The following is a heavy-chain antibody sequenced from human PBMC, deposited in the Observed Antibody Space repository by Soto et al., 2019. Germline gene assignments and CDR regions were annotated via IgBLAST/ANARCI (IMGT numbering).Heavy chain of an antibody. Sequence: QVQLVQSGAEVKKPGSSVKVSCKASGGTFSSYAISWVRQAPGQGLEWMGGIIPIFGTANYAQKFQGRVTITADEFTSTAYMELSSLRSEDTAVYYCARDILEMAGPYYYYYGMDVWGQGTTVTVSS. CDR2: IIPIFGTA. D-gene: IGHD6-19*01. CDR3: ARDILEMAGPYYYYYGMDV. J-gene: IGHJ6*02. CDR1: GGTFSSYA. V-gene: IGHV1-69*01.